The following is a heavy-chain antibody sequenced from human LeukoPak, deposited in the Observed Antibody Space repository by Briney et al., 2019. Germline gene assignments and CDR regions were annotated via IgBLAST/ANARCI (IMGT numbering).Heavy chain of an antibody. CDR2: ISGSGGST. D-gene: IGHD3-16*01. CDR3: ARGNGYYYYGMDV. J-gene: IGHJ6*02. CDR1: GFTFSSYA. V-gene: IGHV3-23*01. Sequence: GGSLRLSCAASGFTFSSYAMSWVRQAPGKGLEWVSAISGSGGSTYYADSVKGRFTISRDNSKNTLYLQMNSLRAEDTAVYYCARGNGYYYYGMDVWGQGTTVTVSS.